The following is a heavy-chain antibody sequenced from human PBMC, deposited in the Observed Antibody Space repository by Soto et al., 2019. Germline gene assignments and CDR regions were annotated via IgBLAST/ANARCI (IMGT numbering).Heavy chain of an antibody. CDR1: GGSIDDINSY. CDR2: IHNTGNT. CDR3: ARSTYGEGYPHFFAD. V-gene: IGHV4-30-4*01. J-gene: IGHJ4*02. Sequence: QVQLQESGPGLVMPSQTLSLTCAVSGGSIDDINSYWSWIRQSPGRSPEWIGYIHNTGNTFYSQSLNRRLAISIDRSKSQFSLKLSAGTAADTAFYYCARSTYGEGYPHFFADWGQGTLVTVSS. D-gene: IGHD3-16*02.